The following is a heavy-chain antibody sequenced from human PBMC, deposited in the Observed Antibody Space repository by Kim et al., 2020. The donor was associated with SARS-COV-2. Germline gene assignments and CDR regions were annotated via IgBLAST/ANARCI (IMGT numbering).Heavy chain of an antibody. CDR2: ISGSGGST. D-gene: IGHD5-18*01. Sequence: GGSLRLSCAASGFTFSSYAMSWVRQAPGKGLEWVSAISGSGGSTYYADSVKGRFTISRDNSKNTLYLQMNSLRAEDTAVYYCEKRQGYSYGYFDYWGQGTLVTVSS. CDR3: EKRQGYSYGYFDY. CDR1: GFTFSSYA. J-gene: IGHJ4*02. V-gene: IGHV3-23*01.